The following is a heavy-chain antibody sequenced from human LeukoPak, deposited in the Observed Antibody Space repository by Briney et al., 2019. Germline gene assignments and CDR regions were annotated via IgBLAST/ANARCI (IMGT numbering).Heavy chain of an antibody. V-gene: IGHV4-34*01. CDR3: ARVGIAVAGTDY. CDR1: GGSFSGYY. J-gene: IGHJ4*02. Sequence: PLETLSLTGAVYGGSFSGYYWSWIRQPPGKGLEWIGEINHSGSTNYNPSLKGRVTISVDTSKNQFSLKLSSVTAADTAVYYCARVGIAVAGTDYWGQGTLVTVSS. D-gene: IGHD6-19*01. CDR2: INHSGST.